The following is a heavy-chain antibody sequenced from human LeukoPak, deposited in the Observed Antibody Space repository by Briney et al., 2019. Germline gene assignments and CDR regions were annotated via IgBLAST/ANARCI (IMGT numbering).Heavy chain of an antibody. CDR2: IWYDGSNK. J-gene: IGHJ3*02. Sequence: QPGGSLRLSCAASGFTFSSYGMHWVRQAPGKGLEWVAVIWYDGSNKYYADSVKGRFTISRDNSKNTLYLQMNSLRAGDTAVYYCAKSTLNYYDSSGHDAFDIWGQGTMVTVSS. CDR3: AKSTLNYYDSSGHDAFDI. CDR1: GFTFSSYG. D-gene: IGHD3-22*01. V-gene: IGHV3-33*06.